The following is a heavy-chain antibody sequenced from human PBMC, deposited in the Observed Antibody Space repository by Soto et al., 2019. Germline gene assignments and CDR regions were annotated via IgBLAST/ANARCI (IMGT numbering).Heavy chain of an antibody. CDR1: GFTFSSYS. CDR2: ISSSSSYI. CDR3: ARDTPSSSAHFYYGMDV. D-gene: IGHD6-6*01. V-gene: IGHV3-21*01. J-gene: IGHJ6*02. Sequence: EVQLVESGGGLVKPGGSLRLSCAASGFTFSSYSMNWVRQAPGKGLEWVSSISSSSSYIYYADSVKGRFTISRDNAKNSLNLQMNSLRDEDTAVYYCARDTPSSSAHFYYGMDVWGQGTTVTVSS.